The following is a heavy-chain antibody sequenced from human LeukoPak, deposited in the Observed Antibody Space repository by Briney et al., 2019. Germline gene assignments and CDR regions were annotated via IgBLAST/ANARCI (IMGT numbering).Heavy chain of an antibody. V-gene: IGHV4-39*01. CDR1: GGSISSSSYY. D-gene: IGHD3-3*01. Sequence: SETLSLTCTVSGGSISSSSYYWGWIRQPPGKGLEWIGSIYYSGSTYYNPSLKSRVTISVDTSKNQFSLKLSSVTAADTAVYSCARRASITIFGVVVYYFDYWGQGTLVTVSS. CDR3: ARRASITIFGVVVYYFDY. CDR2: IYYSGST. J-gene: IGHJ4*02.